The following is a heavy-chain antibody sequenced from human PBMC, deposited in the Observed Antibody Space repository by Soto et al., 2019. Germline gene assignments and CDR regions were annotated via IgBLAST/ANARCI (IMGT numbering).Heavy chain of an antibody. J-gene: IGHJ5*02. CDR2: IGHDGSSE. V-gene: IGHV3-33*01. CDR1: GFNFRNYG. Sequence: QVKLVESGGGVVQPGTSLRLSCAASGFNFRNYGMNWVRQAPGKGLEWVAVIGHDGSSEKYADSVKGRITISRDDSKKTLYLHMNSPRVEDTAVYYCARGVYSSGWPPFDQWGQGTLVTVSS. D-gene: IGHD6-19*01. CDR3: ARGVYSSGWPPFDQ.